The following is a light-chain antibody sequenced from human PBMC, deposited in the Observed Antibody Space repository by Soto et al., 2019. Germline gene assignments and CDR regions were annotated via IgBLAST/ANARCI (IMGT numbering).Light chain of an antibody. CDR2: EGS. CDR1: SSDVGSYNL. CDR3: CSYAGSSTWV. Sequence: QSVLTQPASVSGSPGQSITISCTGTSSDVGSYNLVSGYQQHPGKAPKLMIYEGSKRPSGVSNRFSGSKSGNKASLTISGLQAEDEADYYGCSYAGSSTWVFGGATKLTVL. J-gene: IGLJ3*02. V-gene: IGLV2-23*01.